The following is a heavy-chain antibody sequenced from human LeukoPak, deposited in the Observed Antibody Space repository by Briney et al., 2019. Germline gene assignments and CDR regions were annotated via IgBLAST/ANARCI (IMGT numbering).Heavy chain of an antibody. CDR2: INPNSGGT. CDR3: ARGALLWFGELLEEWFDP. J-gene: IGHJ5*02. Sequence: WASVKVSCKASGYTFTGYYMHWVRQAPGQGLEWMGWINPNSGGTNYAQKFQGWVTMTRDTSISTAYMELSRLRSDDTAVYYCARGALLWFGELLEEWFDPWGQGTLVTVSS. V-gene: IGHV1-2*04. CDR1: GYTFTGYY. D-gene: IGHD3-10*01.